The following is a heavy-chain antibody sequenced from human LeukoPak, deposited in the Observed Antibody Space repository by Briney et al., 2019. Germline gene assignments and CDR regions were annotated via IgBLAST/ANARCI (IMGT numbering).Heavy chain of an antibody. V-gene: IGHV3-23*01. CDR1: GFTFTSYA. Sequence: GGSLRLSCATSGFTFTSYAMTWVRQAPGKGLEWVSGISGSGYSAYYADSVKGRFTISRDNSKNTLHLQMNSLRAEDTAVYYCAKSLGVGGYTRYKGFDQWGQGTLVTVSS. D-gene: IGHD5-24*01. J-gene: IGHJ4*02. CDR2: ISGSGYSA. CDR3: AKSLGVGGYTRYKGFDQ.